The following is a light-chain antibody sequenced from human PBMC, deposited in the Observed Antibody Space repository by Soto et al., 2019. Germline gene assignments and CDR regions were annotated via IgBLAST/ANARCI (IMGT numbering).Light chain of an antibody. CDR2: EVS. CDR1: SSDVGGYNY. CDR3: SSYTSSATRV. J-gene: IGLJ2*01. V-gene: IGLV2-14*01. Sequence: QSVLTQPASVSGSPGQSITISCTGTSSDVGGYNYVSWYQQHPGEAPKLIIYEVSYRPSGVSSRFSGSKFGNTASLTISGLQAEDEADYYCSSYTSSATRVFGGGTKLTVL.